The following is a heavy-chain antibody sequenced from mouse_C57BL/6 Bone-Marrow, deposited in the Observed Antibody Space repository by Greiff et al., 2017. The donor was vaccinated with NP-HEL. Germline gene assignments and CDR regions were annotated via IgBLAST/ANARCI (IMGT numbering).Heavy chain of an antibody. Sequence: QVQLQQSGAELVKPGASVKISCKASGYAFSSYWMNWVKQRPGKGLEWIGQIYPGDGDTNYNGKFKGKATLTAEKAYSTAYMQLSNLTSEDSAVYFCARREGYYGNYCDYWGQGTTLTVSS. V-gene: IGHV1-80*01. CDR3: ARREGYYGNYCDY. CDR2: IYPGDGDT. CDR1: GYAFSSYW. J-gene: IGHJ2*01. D-gene: IGHD1-1*01.